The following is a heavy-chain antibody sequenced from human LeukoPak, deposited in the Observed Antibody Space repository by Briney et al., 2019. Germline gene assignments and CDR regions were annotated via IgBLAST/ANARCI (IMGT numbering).Heavy chain of an antibody. Sequence: SETLSLTCTVSGGSISSYYWSWIRQSAGKGLEWIGRIYTSGSTNYNPSLKSRVTMSVDTSKNQFSLKLSSVTAADTAVYYCARDPRWYYDSSGYRPTDAFDIWGQGTMVTVSS. J-gene: IGHJ3*02. CDR3: ARDPRWYYDSSGYRPTDAFDI. V-gene: IGHV4-4*07. CDR1: GGSISSYY. D-gene: IGHD3-22*01. CDR2: IYTSGST.